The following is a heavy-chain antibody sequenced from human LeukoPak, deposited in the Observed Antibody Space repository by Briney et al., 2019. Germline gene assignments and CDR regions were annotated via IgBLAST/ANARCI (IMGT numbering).Heavy chain of an antibody. Sequence: GGSLRLSCAASGFTFSNYGMHWVRQAPGKGLEWVALIWYDGSNKYYADSVRGRFTISRDNSKNTLYLQMKSLRVEDTAVYYCARGRPHGNDYWGQGTLVTVSS. CDR1: GFTFSNYG. CDR2: IWYDGSNK. D-gene: IGHD4-23*01. J-gene: IGHJ4*02. V-gene: IGHV3-33*01. CDR3: ARGRPHGNDY.